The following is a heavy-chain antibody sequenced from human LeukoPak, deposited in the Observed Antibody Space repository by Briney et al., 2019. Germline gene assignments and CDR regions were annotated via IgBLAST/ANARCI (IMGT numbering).Heavy chain of an antibody. CDR3: TRSPNSRPY. V-gene: IGHV4-39*01. J-gene: IGHJ4*02. CDR1: GGSISSSSYY. Sequence: SETLSLTCTVSGGSISSSSYYWGWIRQPPGKGLEWIGSIHYSGSTYYNPSLKSRVTISADTSKNQFSLKLSSVTAADTAVYYCTRSPNSRPYWGQGTLVTVSS. D-gene: IGHD1/OR15-1a*01. CDR2: IHYSGST.